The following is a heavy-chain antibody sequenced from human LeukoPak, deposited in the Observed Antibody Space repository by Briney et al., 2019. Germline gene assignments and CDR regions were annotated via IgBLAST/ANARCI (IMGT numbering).Heavy chain of an antibody. CDR1: GYTFTGYY. V-gene: IGHV1-2*02. Sequence: GASVKVSCKASGYTFTGYYMHWVRQAPGQGLEWMGWINPNSGGTNYAQKFQGRVTMTRDTSISTAYMELSRLRSGDTAVYYCARDHGTMVRGVIRPYYYYGMDVWGQGTTVTVSS. J-gene: IGHJ6*02. CDR2: INPNSGGT. D-gene: IGHD3-10*01. CDR3: ARDHGTMVRGVIRPYYYYGMDV.